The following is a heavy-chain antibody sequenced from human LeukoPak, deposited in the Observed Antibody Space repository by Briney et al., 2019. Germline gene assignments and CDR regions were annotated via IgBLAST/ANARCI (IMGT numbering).Heavy chain of an antibody. Sequence: GCSLRLSCAASGFTLSSYAMSWVRQAPGKGLEWVSAISDSGNTYHADSVKGRFTISRDSSKNTLFLQMNRLRPEDAAVYYCAKAPMTTCRGAYCYPFDYWGQGTLVTVSS. CDR2: ISDSGNT. V-gene: IGHV3-23*01. J-gene: IGHJ4*02. D-gene: IGHD2-21*01. CDR1: GFTLSSYA. CDR3: AKAPMTTCRGAYCYPFDY.